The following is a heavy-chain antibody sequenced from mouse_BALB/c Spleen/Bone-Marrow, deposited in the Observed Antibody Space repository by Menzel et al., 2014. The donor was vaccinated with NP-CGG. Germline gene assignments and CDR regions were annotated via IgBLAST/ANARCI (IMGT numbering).Heavy chain of an antibody. J-gene: IGHJ1*01. CDR3: ARRYGSRYRYWYFDV. Sequence: EVQLVESGGGLVQPGGSLKVSCAASGFDFSRFWMSWVRQAPGKGLEWIGEINPDSSTINYTPSLKDKFIISGDSAKNTLYLQMSKVRSEDTAPYYCARRYGSRYRYWYFDVWGVGTTVTVSS. V-gene: IGHV4-1*02. CDR1: GFDFSRFW. D-gene: IGHD1-1*01. CDR2: INPDSSTI.